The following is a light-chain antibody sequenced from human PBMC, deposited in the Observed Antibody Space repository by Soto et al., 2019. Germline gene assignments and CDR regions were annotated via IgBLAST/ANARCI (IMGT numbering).Light chain of an antibody. CDR3: QSSDSSTVV. Sequence: NFMLTQPDSVSEAPGKTVTISCTRSSGSIDCNYVQWYQQRPGSAPTNVIYEDKQRPSGVPDRFSGSTDGSANSASLTIAGMQTEDEGEYYCQSSDSSTVVFGGGTKLTV. CDR1: SGSIDCNY. CDR2: EDK. V-gene: IGLV6-57*04. J-gene: IGLJ2*01.